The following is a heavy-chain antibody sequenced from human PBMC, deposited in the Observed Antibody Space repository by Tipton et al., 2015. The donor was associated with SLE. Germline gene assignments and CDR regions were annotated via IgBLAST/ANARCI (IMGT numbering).Heavy chain of an antibody. CDR3: VRGLGEIDYGDYGDL. D-gene: IGHD4-17*01. CDR2: MYYSGST. J-gene: IGHJ5*02. Sequence: TLSLTCAVFGGSISSGGYYWSWIRQHPGKGLEWIGYMYYSGSTYYNPSLKSRVSISGDTSKNQLSLRLTSVTAADTAVYYCVRGLGEIDYGDYGDLWGQGTLVTVSS. CDR1: GGSISSGGYY. V-gene: IGHV4-31*11.